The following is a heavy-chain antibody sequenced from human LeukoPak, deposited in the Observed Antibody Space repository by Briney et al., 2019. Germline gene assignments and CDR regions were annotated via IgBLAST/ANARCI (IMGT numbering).Heavy chain of an antibody. CDR2: INPSGGNT. J-gene: IGHJ4*02. CDR1: GYTFTSYY. Sequence: ASVKVSCKASGYTFTSYYMHWVRQAPGQGLEWMGIINPSGGNTSYAQKFQGRVTMTRDMSTSTVYMELSSLRSEDTAVYYCARVIRDSGSYYSVDYWGQGTLVTVSS. CDR3: ARVIRDSGSYYSVDY. V-gene: IGHV1-46*01. D-gene: IGHD1-26*01.